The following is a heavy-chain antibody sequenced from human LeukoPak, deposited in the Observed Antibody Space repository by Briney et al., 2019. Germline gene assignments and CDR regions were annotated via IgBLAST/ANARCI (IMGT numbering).Heavy chain of an antibody. CDR3: ARDLEYYYDSSGYSPTGYGMDV. V-gene: IGHV4-4*07. CDR1: GGSISSYY. Sequence: SETLSLTCTVSGGSISSYYWSWIRQPAGKGLEWIGRIYTSGSTNYNPSLKSRVTMSVGTSKNQFSLKLSSVTAADTAVYYCARDLEYYYDSSGYSPTGYGMDVWGQGTTVTVSS. J-gene: IGHJ6*02. CDR2: IYTSGST. D-gene: IGHD3-22*01.